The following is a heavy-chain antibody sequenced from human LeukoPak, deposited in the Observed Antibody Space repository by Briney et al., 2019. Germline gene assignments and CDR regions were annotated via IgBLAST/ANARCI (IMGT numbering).Heavy chain of an antibody. V-gene: IGHV3-11*04. CDR2: ISSSGSTI. J-gene: IGHJ4*02. CDR3: ATERGHYYDSRAYFDY. D-gene: IGHD3-22*01. Sequence: PGGSLRLSCAASGFTFSDYYMSWLRQAPGKGLEWVSYISSSGSTIYYADSVKGRFTISRDNAKNSLYLQMNSLRAEDTAVYYCATERGHYYDSRAYFDYWGQGTLVTVSS. CDR1: GFTFSDYY.